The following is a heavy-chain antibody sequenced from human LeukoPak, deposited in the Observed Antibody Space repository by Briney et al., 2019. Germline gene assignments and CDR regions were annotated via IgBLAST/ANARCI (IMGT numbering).Heavy chain of an antibody. D-gene: IGHD4-17*01. V-gene: IGHV3-30*18. J-gene: IGHJ4*02. CDR1: GFTFSSYG. Sequence: PGGSLRLSCAASGFTFSSYGMHWVRQAPGKGLEWVAVISYDGSNKYYADSVKGRFTISRDNSKNTLYLQMNSLRAEDTAVYYCAKDGADGAFDYWGQGTLVTVSS. CDR2: ISYDGSNK. CDR3: AKDGADGAFDY.